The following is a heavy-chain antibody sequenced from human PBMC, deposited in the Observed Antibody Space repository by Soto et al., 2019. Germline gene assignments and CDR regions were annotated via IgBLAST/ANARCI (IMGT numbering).Heavy chain of an antibody. V-gene: IGHV1-3*01. J-gene: IGHJ4*02. CDR3: ARDDPTNLDY. CDR1: GFTVSSNY. D-gene: IGHD1-1*01. CDR2: INAGNGNT. Sequence: GGSLRLSCAASGFTVSSNYMSWVRQAPGQRLEWMGWINAGNGNTKYSQKFQGRVTITRDTSASTAYMELSSLRSEDTAVYYCARDDPTNLDYWGLGTLVTVSS.